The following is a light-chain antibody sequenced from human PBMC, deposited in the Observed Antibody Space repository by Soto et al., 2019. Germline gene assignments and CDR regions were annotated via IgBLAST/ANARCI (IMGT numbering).Light chain of an antibody. CDR2: SDT. CDR3: QVWDSGSAHVL. Sequence: SYELTQPPSVSVAPGKTARISCGGNNIGSKGVHWYQQKPGQAPVLVIYSDTDLPPVIPERFSGSNSANMATLTISRVEAGDEADYYCQVWDSGSAHVLFGAGTNVTVL. J-gene: IGLJ2*01. V-gene: IGLV3-21*04. CDR1: NIGSKG.